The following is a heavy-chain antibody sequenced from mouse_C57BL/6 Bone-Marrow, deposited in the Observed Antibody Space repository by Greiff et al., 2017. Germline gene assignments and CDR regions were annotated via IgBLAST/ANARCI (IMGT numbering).Heavy chain of an antibody. CDR3: ARDGYRAY. Sequence: EVQLQQSGAELVKPGASVKLSCTASGFNIKDYYMHWVKQRTEQGLEWIGRIDPKDGATKYAPKFQGKATITADTSANTAYLQLSSLTSDDTAVYYCARDGYRAYWGQGTLVTVSA. V-gene: IGHV14-2*01. D-gene: IGHD2-3*01. J-gene: IGHJ3*01. CDR2: IDPKDGAT. CDR1: GFNIKDYY.